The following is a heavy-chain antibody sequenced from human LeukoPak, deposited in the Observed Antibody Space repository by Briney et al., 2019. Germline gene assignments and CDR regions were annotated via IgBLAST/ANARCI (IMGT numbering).Heavy chain of an antibody. J-gene: IGHJ4*02. CDR1: GFSFSDDY. D-gene: IGHD5-18*01. CDR3: ARRATTERGHSYGLDF. CDR2: INPSGRGT. Sequence: GGSLRLSCSASGFSFSDDYMTWIRQAPGKGLEWISHINPSGRGTYYADSVKGRFTISRDNAKNSLYLQMNSLRAEDTAMYYCARRATTERGHSYGLDFWGQGTLVTVSS. V-gene: IGHV3-11*04.